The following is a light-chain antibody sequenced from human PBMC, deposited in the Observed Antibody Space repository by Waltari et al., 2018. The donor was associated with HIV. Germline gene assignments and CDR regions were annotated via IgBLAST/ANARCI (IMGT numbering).Light chain of an antibody. CDR3: ATWDSSLSAGV. J-gene: IGLJ2*01. CDR2: DKN. V-gene: IGLV1-51*01. CDR1: SLNRGNNL. Sequence: QSVLTQPPSDSAAPGQKVTIACSGSSLNRGNNLISWYQKVPGTAPKLLIYDKNKRPLGISDLFSGSNSGTSGTLGISGLQTGDEADYYCATWDSSLSAGVFGGGTKVTVL.